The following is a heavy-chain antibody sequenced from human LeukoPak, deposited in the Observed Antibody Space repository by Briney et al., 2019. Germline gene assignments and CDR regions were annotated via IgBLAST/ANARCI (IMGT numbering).Heavy chain of an antibody. D-gene: IGHD6-13*01. J-gene: IGHJ4*02. CDR2: IYYSGST. CDR1: GGSISSGGYY. V-gene: IGHV4-31*03. Sequence: SETLSLTCTVSGGSISSGGYYWSWIRQHPGKGLEWTGYIYYSGSTYYNPSLKSRVTISVDTSKNQFSLKLSSVTAADTAVYYCAREDLSGTFDYWGQGTLVTVSS. CDR3: AREDLSGTFDY.